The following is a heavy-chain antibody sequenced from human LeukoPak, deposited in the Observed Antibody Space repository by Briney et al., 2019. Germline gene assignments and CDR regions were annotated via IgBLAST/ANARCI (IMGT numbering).Heavy chain of an antibody. CDR2: IYYSGST. CDR3: AASYYYYSSGPRPYYFDF. D-gene: IGHD3-22*01. V-gene: IGHV4-59*08. CDR1: GGSLSTYY. Sequence: SETLSLTRTDSGGSLSTYYWSWIRQPPGKGLESIGYIYYSGSTNYNPCLEGRVHISVDTSRNQFSLKLSSVTAADTAVYYCAASYYYYSSGPRPYYFDFWGQGTLVTVSS. J-gene: IGHJ4*02.